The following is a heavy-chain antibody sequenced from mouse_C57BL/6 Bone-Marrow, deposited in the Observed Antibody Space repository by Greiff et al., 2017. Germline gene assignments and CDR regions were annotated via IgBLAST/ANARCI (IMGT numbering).Heavy chain of an antibody. D-gene: IGHD2-1*01. CDR3: ARHSNSNYWGYFDV. CDR2: INSDGGST. Sequence: DVHLVESGGGLVQPGESLKLSCESTEYEFPSHDMSWVRKTPEKRLELVAAINSDGGSTYYPDTMERRFIISRDNTKKTLYLQMSSLRSEDTALYYFARHSNSNYWGYFDVWGTGTTVTVSS. J-gene: IGHJ1*03. CDR1: EYEFPSHD. V-gene: IGHV5-2*01.